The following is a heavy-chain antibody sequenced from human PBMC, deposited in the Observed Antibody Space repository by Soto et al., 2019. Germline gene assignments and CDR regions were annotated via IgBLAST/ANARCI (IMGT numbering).Heavy chain of an antibody. Sequence: GGSLRLSCAASGFTFSSYGMHWVRQAPGKGLEWVAVISYDGSNKYYADSVKGRFTISRDNSKNTLYLQMNSLRAEDTAVYYCAKDRVRQDTAMAYYYYGMDVWGQGTTVTVSS. CDR1: GFTFSSYG. J-gene: IGHJ6*02. CDR2: ISYDGSNK. V-gene: IGHV3-30*18. CDR3: AKDRVRQDTAMAYYYYGMDV. D-gene: IGHD5-18*01.